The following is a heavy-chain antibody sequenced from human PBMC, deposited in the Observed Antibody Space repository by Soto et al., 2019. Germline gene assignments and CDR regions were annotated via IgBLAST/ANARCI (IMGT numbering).Heavy chain of an antibody. D-gene: IGHD3-10*01. CDR3: ARDWYYYGSGSGYYYGMDV. CDR2: IYHSGST. Sequence: PSGTLSLTCAVSGGSISSSNWWSWVRHPPWKGLEWIGEIYHSGSTNYNPSLKSRVTISVDKSKNQFSLKLSSVTAADTAVYYCARDWYYYGSGSGYYYGMDVWGQGNTVTGSS. CDR1: GGSISSSNW. V-gene: IGHV4-4*02. J-gene: IGHJ6*02.